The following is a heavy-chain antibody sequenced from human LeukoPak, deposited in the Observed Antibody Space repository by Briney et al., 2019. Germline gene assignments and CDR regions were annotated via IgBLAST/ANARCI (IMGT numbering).Heavy chain of an antibody. D-gene: IGHD6-13*01. V-gene: IGHV3-7*03. CDR3: ARGPLIAAAGTW. CDR2: INQDGTEK. Sequence: GGSLRLSCAASGFTFSSYWMNWARQAPGEGLEWVAKINQDGTEKAYVDSVRGRFTISRDNAKNSLFLQMNSLRAEDTAVYYCARGPLIAAAGTWWGQGTLVTVSS. J-gene: IGHJ4*02. CDR1: GFTFSSYW.